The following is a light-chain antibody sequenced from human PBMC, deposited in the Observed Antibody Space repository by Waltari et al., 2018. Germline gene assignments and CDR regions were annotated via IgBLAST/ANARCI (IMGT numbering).Light chain of an antibody. J-gene: IGLJ2*01. Sequence: QSVLTQPPSVSGAPGQRVTISCTGSWSNIGAGYDVHWYQQLPGKAPPLLIYGVNTRPPGVPDRFFGSKSGSSASLAIPGLQPEDEADYYCQSYDTSLGVVFGGGTKVTVL. V-gene: IGLV1-40*01. CDR1: WSNIGAGYD. CDR3: QSYDTSLGVV. CDR2: GVN.